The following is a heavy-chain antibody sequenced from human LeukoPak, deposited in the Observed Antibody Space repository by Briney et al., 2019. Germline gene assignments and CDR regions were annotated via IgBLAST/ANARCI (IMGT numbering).Heavy chain of an antibody. CDR3: AKAANYDILTGYYLDY. V-gene: IGHV3-23*01. Sequence: LSGGSLRLSCAASGFTFSSYAMTWVRQAPGKGLEWVSAITGGGDTTYYADSVKGRFTISRDNSKNTLYLQMNNLRAEDTAIYYCAKAANYDILTGYYLDYWGQGTLVTVSS. D-gene: IGHD3-9*01. J-gene: IGHJ4*02. CDR2: ITGGGDTT. CDR1: GFTFSSYA.